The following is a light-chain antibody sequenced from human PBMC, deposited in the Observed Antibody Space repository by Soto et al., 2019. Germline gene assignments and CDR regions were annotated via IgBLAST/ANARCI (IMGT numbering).Light chain of an antibody. CDR3: QSYDSSLSGSRV. V-gene: IGLV1-40*01. CDR2: GNK. J-gene: IGLJ1*01. Sequence: QSVLTQPPSVSGAPGKRVTIACTGSSSNIGAPYDVHWYQQLPGTAPKLLIYGNKNRPSGVPDRFSGSKSGTSASLAITGLQAEDEADYYCQSYDSSLSGSRVFGTGTKVTVL. CDR1: SSNIGAPYD.